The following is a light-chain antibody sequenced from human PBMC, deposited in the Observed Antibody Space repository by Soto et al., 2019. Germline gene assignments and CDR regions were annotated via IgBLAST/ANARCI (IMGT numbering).Light chain of an antibody. CDR3: LQYNTWPRT. V-gene: IGKV3-15*01. Sequence: ETVITHSPATLSVSPGEAATLSCRASQGVTSNLAWYQQKPGQAPRLLIYGASTRATGIPARFSGSGSGTDLTLSISRRKSEDCAFYYFLQYNTWPRTFGQGTKVEIK. J-gene: IGKJ1*01. CDR2: GAS. CDR1: QGVTSN.